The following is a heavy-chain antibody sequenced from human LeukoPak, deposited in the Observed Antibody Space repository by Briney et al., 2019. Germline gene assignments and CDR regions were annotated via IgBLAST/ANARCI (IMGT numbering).Heavy chain of an antibody. Sequence: PGGSLRLSCAASGFTFSGYSMNWVRQAPGKGLEWVSSISSSSSYIYYADSVKGRFTISRDNAKNSLYLQMNSLRAEDTAVYYCARDRFSGSYPLDYWGQGTLVTVSS. D-gene: IGHD1-26*01. J-gene: IGHJ4*02. CDR2: ISSSSSYI. CDR3: ARDRFSGSYPLDY. CDR1: GFTFSGYS. V-gene: IGHV3-21*04.